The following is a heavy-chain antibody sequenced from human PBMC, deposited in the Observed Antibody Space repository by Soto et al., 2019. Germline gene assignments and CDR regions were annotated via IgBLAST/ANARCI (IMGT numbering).Heavy chain of an antibody. CDR1: GYTFTSYA. J-gene: IGHJ4*02. CDR2: INAGNGNT. Sequence: ASVKVSFKASGYTFTSYAMHWVRQAPGQRLEWMGWINAGNGNTKYSQKFQGRVTITRDTSASTAYMELSSLRSEDTAVYYCARDLLELRSPVGYWGQGTLVTVSS. CDR3: ARDLLELRSPVGY. V-gene: IGHV1-3*01. D-gene: IGHD1-7*01.